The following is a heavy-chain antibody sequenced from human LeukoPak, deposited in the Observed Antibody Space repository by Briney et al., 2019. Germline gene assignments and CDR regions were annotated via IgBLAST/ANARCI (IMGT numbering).Heavy chain of an antibody. CDR3: TRDSAFADY. CDR1: GYTFTNYP. J-gene: IGHJ4*02. D-gene: IGHD3-3*02. V-gene: IGHV1-3*04. CDR2: INTANGNT. Sequence: ASVKVSCTASGYTFTNYPMHWVRLAPGQRLEWMGWINTANGNTKYSQKFQDRLSITRGTSASTGYMELSSLSSEDTAIYYCTRDSAFADYWGQGTLVTVSS.